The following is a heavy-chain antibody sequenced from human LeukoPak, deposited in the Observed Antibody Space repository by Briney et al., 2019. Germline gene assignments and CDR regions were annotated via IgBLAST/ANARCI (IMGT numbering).Heavy chain of an antibody. Sequence: GGSLRLSCAASGFTFSSYAMHWVRQAPGKGLEWVAVISYDGSNKYYADSVKGRFTISRDNSKNTLYLQMNSLRAEDTAVYYCARGGRYIAAAGTGFDPWGQGTLVTVSS. CDR2: ISYDGSNK. D-gene: IGHD6-13*01. J-gene: IGHJ5*02. V-gene: IGHV3-30-3*01. CDR1: GFTFSSYA. CDR3: ARGGRYIAAAGTGFDP.